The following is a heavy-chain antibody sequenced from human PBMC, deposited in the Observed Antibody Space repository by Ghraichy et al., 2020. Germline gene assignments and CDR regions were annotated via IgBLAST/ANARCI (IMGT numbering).Heavy chain of an antibody. J-gene: IGHJ4*02. CDR1: GFAFDDYT. CDR3: AKAISGLRQRSGYCLEY. V-gene: IGHV3-43*01. Sequence: GGSLRLSCEGSGFAFDDYTMHWVRQRPGKGLEWISLITWESDTRYYADSVRGRFTVPRDKRRRTLSLQMNRLTTKDTALYYCAKAISGLRQRSGYCLEYWGQGSLVTVSS. D-gene: IGHD3-22*01. CDR2: ITWESDTR.